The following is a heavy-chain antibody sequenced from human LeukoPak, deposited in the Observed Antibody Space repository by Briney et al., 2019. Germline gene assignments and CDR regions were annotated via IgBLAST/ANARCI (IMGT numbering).Heavy chain of an antibody. D-gene: IGHD3-22*01. Sequence: PGGSLRLSCVASGFTFSSYAMHWVRQTPGKGLEYVSGINSNGGSTHYANSVKGRFTISRDNSKHTLYLQMGSLRTEDMAVYYCASYELDRDSSGYYYNYWGQGTLVTVSS. CDR3: ASYELDRDSSGYYYNY. J-gene: IGHJ4*02. V-gene: IGHV3-64*01. CDR2: INSNGGST. CDR1: GFTFSSYA.